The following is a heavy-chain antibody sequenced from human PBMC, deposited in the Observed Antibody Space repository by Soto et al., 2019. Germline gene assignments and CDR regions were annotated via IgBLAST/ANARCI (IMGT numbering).Heavy chain of an antibody. CDR3: AHSLSLPYDSLADDFDL. J-gene: IGHJ2*01. V-gene: IGHV2-5*02. D-gene: IGHD3-22*01. Sequence: QITLKESGPTLVKPTQTLTLTCTFSGFSLSTSGVGVGWIRQPPGKALEWLALIYWDDDKRYSPSLKSRLTITKDTSKNQVVLTMTNMDPVDTATYYCAHSLSLPYDSLADDFDLWGRGTLVTVSS. CDR1: GFSLSTSGVG. CDR2: IYWDDDK.